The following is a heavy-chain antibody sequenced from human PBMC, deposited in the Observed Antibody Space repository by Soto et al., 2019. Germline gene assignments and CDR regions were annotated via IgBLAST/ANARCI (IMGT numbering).Heavy chain of an antibody. CDR2: INAGNGNT. CDR1: GYTFTSSA. Sequence: QVQLVQSGAEVKKPGASVKVSCKASGYTFTSSAMHWVRQAPGQRLGWMGWINAGNGNTKYSQKFQGRVTITRDTTASTAYMELSSLRSEDTAVYYCAGPLTTAPRYSYFGMDVWGQGTTVSVSS. J-gene: IGHJ6*02. D-gene: IGHD4-4*01. CDR3: AGPLTTAPRYSYFGMDV. V-gene: IGHV1-3*01.